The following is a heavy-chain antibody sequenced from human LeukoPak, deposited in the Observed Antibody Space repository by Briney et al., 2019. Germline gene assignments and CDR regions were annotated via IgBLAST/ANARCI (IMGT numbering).Heavy chain of an antibody. CDR2: ISSSSSYI. D-gene: IGHD6-19*01. CDR1: GFTFSSYS. CDR3: ARFRDSSGRPWFDP. V-gene: IGHV3-21*01. Sequence: PGGSLRLSCAASGFTFSSYSMIWVRQAPGKGLEWVSSISSSSSYIYYADSVKGRFTISRDNAKNSLYLQMNSLRAEDTAVYYCARFRDSSGRPWFDPWGQGTLVTVSS. J-gene: IGHJ5*02.